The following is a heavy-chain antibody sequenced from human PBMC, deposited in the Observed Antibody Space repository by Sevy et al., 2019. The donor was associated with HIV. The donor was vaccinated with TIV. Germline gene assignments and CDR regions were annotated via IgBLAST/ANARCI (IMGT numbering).Heavy chain of an antibody. CDR2: IKTKTNNYAT. CDR3: TRLQQVDYRFDY. D-gene: IGHD6-13*01. Sequence: GGSLRLSCAASGFTFSGSAVHWVRQASGKGLEWIGRIKTKTNNYATAYSPSVKGRFTISRDDSKNTAYLRMNSLKTEDTAVYFCTRLQQVDYRFDYWGQGTLVTVSS. V-gene: IGHV3-73*01. CDR1: GFTFSGSA. J-gene: IGHJ4*02.